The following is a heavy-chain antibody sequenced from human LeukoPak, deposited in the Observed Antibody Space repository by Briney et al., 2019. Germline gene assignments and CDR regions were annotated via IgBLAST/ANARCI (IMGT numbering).Heavy chain of an antibody. CDR3: ARGLVHGYAAAFYYYYYGMDV. CDR1: GGSFSGYY. CDR2: INHSGST. V-gene: IGHV4-34*01. J-gene: IGHJ6*02. D-gene: IGHD5-12*01. Sequence: SETLSLTCAVYGGSFSGYYWSWIRQAPGKGLEWIGEINHSGSTNYNPSLKSRVTISVDTSKNQFSLKLSSVTAADTAVYYCARGLVHGYAAAFYYYYYGMDVWGQGTTITVSS.